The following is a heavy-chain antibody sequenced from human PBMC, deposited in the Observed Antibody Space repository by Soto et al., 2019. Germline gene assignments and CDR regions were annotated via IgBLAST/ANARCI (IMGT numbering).Heavy chain of an antibody. CDR1: GFTFSSYA. CDR3: AKLPYYDFWSGSQIYGMDV. V-gene: IGHV3-23*01. Sequence: GGSLRLSCAASGFTFSSYAMSWVRQAPGKGLEWVSAISGSGGSTYYADSVKGRFTISRDNSKNTLYLQMNSLRAEDTAVYYCAKLPYYDFWSGSQIYGMDVWGQGTTVTVSS. J-gene: IGHJ6*02. CDR2: ISGSGGST. D-gene: IGHD3-3*01.